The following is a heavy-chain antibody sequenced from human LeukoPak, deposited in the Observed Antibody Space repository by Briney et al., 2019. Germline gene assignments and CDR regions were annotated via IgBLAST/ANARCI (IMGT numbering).Heavy chain of an antibody. J-gene: IGHJ5*02. Sequence: SQTLSLTCTVSGGSISSGDYYWSWIRQPPGKGLEWIGYIYYSGSTYYNPSLKSRVTISVDTSKNQFSLKLSSVTAADTAVYYCARVDYYGSGSYLGWFDPWGQGTLVTVSS. CDR1: GGSISSGDYY. V-gene: IGHV4-30-4*01. D-gene: IGHD3-10*01. CDR2: IYYSGST. CDR3: ARVDYYGSGSYLGWFDP.